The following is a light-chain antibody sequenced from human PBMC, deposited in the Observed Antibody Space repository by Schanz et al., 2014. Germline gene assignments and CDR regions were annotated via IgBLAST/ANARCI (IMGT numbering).Light chain of an antibody. V-gene: IGLV2-8*01. Sequence: QSALTQPPSASGSPGQSVTISCTGTSSDVGNYRLVSWYQQHPGKAPKLIISEDTERPSGVSHRFSGSKSANTASLTVSGLQAEDEADYYCSSYGGSNFVVFGGGTKLTVL. CDR3: SSYGGSNFVV. J-gene: IGLJ2*01. CDR2: EDT. CDR1: SSDVGNYRL.